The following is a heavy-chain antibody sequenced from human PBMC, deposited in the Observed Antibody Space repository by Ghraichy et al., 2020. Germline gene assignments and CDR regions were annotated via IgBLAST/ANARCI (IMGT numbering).Heavy chain of an antibody. CDR3: ARGQAYMVIVPAALADAALDI. CDR2: ISGSGGST. CDR1: GFNFNNFA. J-gene: IGHJ3*02. Sequence: SCAASGFNFNNFAMNWVRQAPGKGLEWVSGISGSGGSTYYADSVQGRFTISRDNSKHTMYLQMNSLRAEDTAIYYCARGQAYMVIVPAALADAALDIWGQGTVVTVSS. V-gene: IGHV3-23*01. D-gene: IGHD2-2*01.